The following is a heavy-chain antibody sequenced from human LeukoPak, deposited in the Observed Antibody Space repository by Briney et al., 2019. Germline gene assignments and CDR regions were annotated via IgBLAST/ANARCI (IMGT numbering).Heavy chain of an antibody. Sequence: SETLSLTCTVSGGSISSYYWSWIRQPPGKGLEWIGYIYYSGSTNYNPSLKSRVTISVDTSKNQFSLKLSSVTAADTAVYYCAKSYGDYGGDAFDIWGQGTMITVSS. CDR1: GGSISSYY. CDR3: AKSYGDYGGDAFDI. V-gene: IGHV4-59*01. D-gene: IGHD4-17*01. CDR2: IYYSGST. J-gene: IGHJ3*02.